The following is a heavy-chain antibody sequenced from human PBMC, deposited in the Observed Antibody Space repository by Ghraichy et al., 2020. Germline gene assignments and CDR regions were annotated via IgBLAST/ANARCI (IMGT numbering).Heavy chain of an antibody. CDR3: AKEASGWYYFDC. CDR2: ISFDGSNE. CDR1: GFTFRSYG. V-gene: IGHV3-30*18. D-gene: IGHD6-19*01. Sequence: LSLTCAASGFTFRSYGMHWVRQAPGKGLEWVALISFDGSNEYYADSVRGRFTISRDNSKNTLYLQMNSPEPEDTAVYYCAKEASGWYYFDCWGQGTLVTVSS. J-gene: IGHJ4*02.